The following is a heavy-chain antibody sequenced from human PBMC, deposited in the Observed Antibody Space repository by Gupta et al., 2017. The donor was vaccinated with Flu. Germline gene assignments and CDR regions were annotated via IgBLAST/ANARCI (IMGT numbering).Heavy chain of an antibody. Sequence: QVQLVESGGGVVQPGRSLRLPCAASGFTFSSYGMHGVRQAPGKGLEWVAVISYDGSNKYYADSVKGRFTISRDNSKNTLYLQMNSLRAEDTAVYYCAKDRGYSYGSPLHWGQGTLVTVSS. CDR3: AKDRGYSYGSPLH. CDR1: GFTFSSYG. D-gene: IGHD5-18*01. V-gene: IGHV3-30*18. CDR2: ISYDGSNK. J-gene: IGHJ4*02.